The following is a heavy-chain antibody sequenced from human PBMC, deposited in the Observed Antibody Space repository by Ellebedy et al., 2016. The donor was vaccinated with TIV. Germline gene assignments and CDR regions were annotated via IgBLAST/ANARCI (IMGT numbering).Heavy chain of an antibody. Sequence: AASVKVSCKVSGYSLIELSMHWMRQVPGKGLEWMGGFDPEDGETTYSQKFQGRVTITRDTSASTAYMEMSSLRSEDTAVYYCARDWILLWLGTQKYGMDVWGQGTMVIVSS. D-gene: IGHD3-10*01. CDR3: ARDWILLWLGTQKYGMDV. CDR1: GYSLIELS. V-gene: IGHV1-24*01. J-gene: IGHJ6*02. CDR2: FDPEDGET.